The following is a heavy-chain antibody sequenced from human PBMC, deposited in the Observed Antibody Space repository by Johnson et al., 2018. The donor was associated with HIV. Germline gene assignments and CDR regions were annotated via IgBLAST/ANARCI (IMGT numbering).Heavy chain of an antibody. D-gene: IGHD3-16*01. CDR2: IWYDGSNK. J-gene: IGHJ3*02. CDR1: GFTFSSYG. Sequence: QVQLVESGGGVVQPGRSLRLSCAASGFTFSSYGMHWVRQAPGKGLAWVAVIWYDGSNKYYADSVQGRFPISRDNAKNSLYLQMNSLRAEDTAVYYCARGPGGSAFDIWGQGTMVTVSS. V-gene: IGHV3-33*01. CDR3: ARGPGGSAFDI.